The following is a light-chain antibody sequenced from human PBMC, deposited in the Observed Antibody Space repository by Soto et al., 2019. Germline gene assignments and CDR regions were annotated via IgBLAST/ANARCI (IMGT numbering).Light chain of an antibody. Sequence: EIVMSPSPATLSVSTGERATLSCRASQSVSSNLAWYQQKPGQAPRLLIYGASTRATGIPARFSGSGSGTEFTLTISSLQSEDFAVYYCQQYNNWPWTFGQGTKV. V-gene: IGKV3-15*01. CDR1: QSVSSN. CDR3: QQYNNWPWT. J-gene: IGKJ1*01. CDR2: GAS.